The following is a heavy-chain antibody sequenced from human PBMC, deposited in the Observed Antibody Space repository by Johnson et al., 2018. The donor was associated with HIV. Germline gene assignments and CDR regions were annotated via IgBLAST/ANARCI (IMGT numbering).Heavy chain of an antibody. Sequence: VLLVESGGGVVQPGRSLRASCAASGFVFSRYVMHWVRQAPGKGLEWVSGISWNSGSIGYADSVKGRFTISRDNAKNSLYLQMNSLRAEDTALYYSARGGIEYNSQLGVGYAFDVWGQGTMVTVAS. V-gene: IGHV3-9*01. J-gene: IGHJ3*01. CDR1: GFVFSRYV. D-gene: IGHD6-6*01. CDR2: ISWNSGSI. CDR3: ARGGIEYNSQLGVGYAFDV.